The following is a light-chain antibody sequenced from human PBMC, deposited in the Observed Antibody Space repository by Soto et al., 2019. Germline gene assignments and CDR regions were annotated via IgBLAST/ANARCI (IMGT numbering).Light chain of an antibody. Sequence: EIVMTQSPATLAVSPGERAALSCRASQSVSSNFAWYQQKPGQAPRLLIYGASSRATGTPARFSGSGSGTEFTLNISSLQSEYLAVYYWQQYNNWTYTFGLGTKLEMK. V-gene: IGKV3-15*01. CDR3: QQYNNWTYT. CDR1: QSVSSN. J-gene: IGKJ2*01. CDR2: GAS.